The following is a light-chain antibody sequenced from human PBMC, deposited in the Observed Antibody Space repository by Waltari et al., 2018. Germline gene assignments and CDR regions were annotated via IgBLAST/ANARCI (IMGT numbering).Light chain of an antibody. J-gene: IGKJ2*01. CDR2: AAS. V-gene: IGKV1-12*01. Sequence: DIQMTQSPSSVSASVGATVPITCRASQDINNWLAWFQQKPGKTPKLLISAASSLRSGVPSRFSGSGFGTDFTLTISNLQPEDFAIYYCQKADSFPPYTFGQGTKVEIQ. CDR1: QDINNW. CDR3: QKADSFPPYT.